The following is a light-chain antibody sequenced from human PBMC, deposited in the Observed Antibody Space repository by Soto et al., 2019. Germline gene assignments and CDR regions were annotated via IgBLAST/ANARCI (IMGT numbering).Light chain of an antibody. J-gene: IGKJ4*01. V-gene: IGKV1-16*02. CDR1: QAISKY. Sequence: DIQMTQSPSSLSASVGDRVTITCRASQAISKYLAWFQQKPGEAPKSLIYAASSLQSGVPSKYSGSGSGTDFTHNISSLQPEDFATYYCQRYKSYPLTFGGRTKVEIK. CDR2: AAS. CDR3: QRYKSYPLT.